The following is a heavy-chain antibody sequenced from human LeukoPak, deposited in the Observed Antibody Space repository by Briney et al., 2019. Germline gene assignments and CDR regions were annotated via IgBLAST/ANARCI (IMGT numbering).Heavy chain of an antibody. CDR2: IIPILGIA. Sequence: ASVKVSCKASGGTFSSYAISWVRQAPGQGLEWMGRIIPILGIANYAQKFQGRVTTTADKSTSTAYMELSSLRSEDTAVYYCARETAAGDFDYWGQGTLVTVSS. D-gene: IGHD6-13*01. CDR1: GGTFSSYA. J-gene: IGHJ4*02. V-gene: IGHV1-69*04. CDR3: ARETAAGDFDY.